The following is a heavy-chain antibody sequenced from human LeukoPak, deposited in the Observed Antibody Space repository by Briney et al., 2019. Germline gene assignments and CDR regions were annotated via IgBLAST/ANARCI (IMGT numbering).Heavy chain of an antibody. Sequence: SGGSLRLSCAASGFTFSSYWMHWVRQAPGKGLVWVSRINSDGSSTSYADSVKGRFTISRDNAKNTLYPQMNSLRAEDTAVYYCARGYCSGGSCYIGNYWGQGTLVTVSS. V-gene: IGHV3-74*01. J-gene: IGHJ4*02. CDR3: ARGYCSGGSCYIGNY. CDR2: INSDGSST. CDR1: GFTFSSYW. D-gene: IGHD2-15*01.